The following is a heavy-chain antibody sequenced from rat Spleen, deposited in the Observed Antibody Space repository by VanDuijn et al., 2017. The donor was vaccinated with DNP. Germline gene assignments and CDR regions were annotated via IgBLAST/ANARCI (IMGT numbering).Heavy chain of an antibody. CDR2: IHSDGSST. J-gene: IGHJ2*01. V-gene: IGHV5-7*01. CDR3: TRGVYYGSSWAFDY. Sequence: EVQLVESGGGLVQPGRSLKLSCVASGFTFSDYNMAWVRQAPKKGLEWVATIHSDGSSTYYRNSVRGRFTISRDTAKSSLYLQMNSLKSEDTATYYCTRGVYYGSSWAFDYWGHGVMVTVSS. D-gene: IGHD1-6*01. CDR1: GFTFSDYN.